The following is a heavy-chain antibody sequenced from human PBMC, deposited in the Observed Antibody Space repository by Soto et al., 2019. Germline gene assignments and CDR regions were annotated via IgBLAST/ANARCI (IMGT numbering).Heavy chain of an antibody. CDR3: AKDLVAAYGSGRRGCFDN. CDR1: GFNFNDYG. J-gene: IGHJ4*02. Sequence: ESGGGVVQPGRSVRLSCTASGFNFNDYGMHWVRQAPGKGLEWVAVISYVGGERYYADSVKGRIIISRDNSKNTLYLQMNSLRAEDTAVYYCAKDLVAAYGSGRRGCFDNWGQGTLVTVSS. CDR2: ISYVGGER. D-gene: IGHD6-19*01. V-gene: IGHV3-30*18.